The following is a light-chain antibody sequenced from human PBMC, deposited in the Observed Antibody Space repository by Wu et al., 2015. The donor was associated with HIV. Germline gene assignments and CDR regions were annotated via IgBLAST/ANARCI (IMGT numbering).Light chain of an antibody. CDR1: QSISSY. CDR3: QQSYSTRLT. J-gene: IGKJ4*01. V-gene: IGKV1-39*01. Sequence: DIQMTQSPSSLSASVGDRVTITCRASQSISSYLNWYQQKPGKAPKLLIYAASSLQSGVPSRFSGSGSGTDFTLTISSLQPEDFATYYCQQSYSTRLTFGEGPRWRSN. CDR2: AAS.